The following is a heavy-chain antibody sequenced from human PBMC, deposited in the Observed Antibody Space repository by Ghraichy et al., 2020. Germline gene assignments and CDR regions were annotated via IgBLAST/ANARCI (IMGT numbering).Heavy chain of an antibody. D-gene: IGHD3-3*01. CDR3: AKAGTIFGVVIGDY. V-gene: IGHV3-23*01. Sequence: GESLNISCAASGFTFSSFALSWVRQAPGKGLEWVSGISGSGGTTYYADSVKGRFTISRDNSKNTLYLQLNSLRAEDTAVYYCAKAGTIFGVVIGDYWGQGTLVTVSS. J-gene: IGHJ4*02. CDR1: GFTFSSFA. CDR2: ISGSGGTT.